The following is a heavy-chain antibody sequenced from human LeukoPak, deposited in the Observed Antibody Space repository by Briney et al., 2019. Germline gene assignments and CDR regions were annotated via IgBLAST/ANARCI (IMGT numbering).Heavy chain of an antibody. Sequence: PGGSLRLSCAASGFIVSSNYMSWVRQAPGKGLEWVSIIYSAGNTYYLDYVQGRFTISRDNSKNTLYLQMNSLRAEDTAVYYCARTIVGSSYDAFDIWGQGTMVIVS. CDR2: IYSAGNT. CDR3: ARTIVGSSYDAFDI. CDR1: GFIVSSNY. J-gene: IGHJ3*02. V-gene: IGHV3-53*01. D-gene: IGHD1-26*01.